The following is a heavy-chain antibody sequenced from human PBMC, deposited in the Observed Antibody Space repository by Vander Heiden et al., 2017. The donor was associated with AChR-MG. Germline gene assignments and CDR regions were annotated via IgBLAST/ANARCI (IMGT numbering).Heavy chain of an antibody. CDR2: ISYEGSNK. J-gene: IGHJ6*02. CDR3: ARVYCSGGSCYEPYYYYGMDV. Sequence: QVQLVESGGGVVQPGRSLRLSCAAPGFTFSSYAMHWVRQAPGKGLEWVAVISYEGSNKYYADSVKGRFTISRDNSKNTLYLQMNSLRAEDTAVYYCARVYCSGGSCYEPYYYYGMDVWGQGTTVTVSS. V-gene: IGHV3-30-3*01. CDR1: GFTFSSYA. D-gene: IGHD2-15*01.